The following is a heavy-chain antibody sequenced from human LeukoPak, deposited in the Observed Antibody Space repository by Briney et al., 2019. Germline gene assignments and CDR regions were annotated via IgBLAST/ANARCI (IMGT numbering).Heavy chain of an antibody. CDR3: ARRFEDSSSSGDYYYYYMDV. CDR2: IYYSGST. Sequence: PSETLSLTCTVSGGSISSYYWSWIRQPPGRGLEWIGYIYYSGSTNYNPSLKSRVTISVDTSKNQFSLKLSSVTAADTAVYYCARRFEDSSSSGDYYYYYMDVWGKGTTVTVSS. V-gene: IGHV4-59*08. J-gene: IGHJ6*03. CDR1: GGSISSYY. D-gene: IGHD6-6*01.